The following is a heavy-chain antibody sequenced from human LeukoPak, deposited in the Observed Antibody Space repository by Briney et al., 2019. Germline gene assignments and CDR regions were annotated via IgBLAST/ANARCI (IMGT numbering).Heavy chain of an antibody. CDR3: AKDQYSSGWYLRVPQYYYYGMDV. V-gene: IGHV3-23*01. CDR1: GVTFSSYA. Sequence: VGSLRLSCAASGVTFSSYAMSWVRQAPGQGLEWISAISASVGRAYYADSVKGRVTISRDNSKNTLYLQMNSLRAEDTAVYYCAKDQYSSGWYLRVPQYYYYGMDVWGQGTTVTVSS. J-gene: IGHJ6*02. D-gene: IGHD6-19*01. CDR2: ISASVGRA.